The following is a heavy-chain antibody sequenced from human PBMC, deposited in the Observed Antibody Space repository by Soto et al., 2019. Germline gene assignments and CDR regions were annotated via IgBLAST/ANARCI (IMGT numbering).Heavy chain of an antibody. CDR2: IYYSGST. CDR3: ARCSSGWYVYY. CDR1: GGSISSSIYY. J-gene: IGHJ4*02. Sequence: QLQLQESGPGLVKPSETLSLTCTVSGGSISSSIYYWGWFRQPPGNGLEWIVSIYYSGSTYYNPSLKSRVTMPVDTSKNRFSLKLSSVTAADTAVYYCARCSSGWYVYYWGQGTLVTVSS. D-gene: IGHD6-19*01. V-gene: IGHV4-39*01.